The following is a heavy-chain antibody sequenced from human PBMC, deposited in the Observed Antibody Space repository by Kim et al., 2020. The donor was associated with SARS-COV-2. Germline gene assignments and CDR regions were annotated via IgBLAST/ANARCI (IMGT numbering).Heavy chain of an antibody. J-gene: IGHJ3*02. CDR1: GYTFTNYW. CDR2: IYPGDSDT. D-gene: IGHD6-13*01. Sequence: GESLKISCKGSGYTFTNYWIGWVRQMPGKGLEWMGIIYPGDSDTRYRPSFQGQVTILADKSISTAYLQWSSLKASDTAMYYCARRNIATSFHSFDIWGQGTMVTVSS. CDR3: ARRNIATSFHSFDI. V-gene: IGHV5-51*01.